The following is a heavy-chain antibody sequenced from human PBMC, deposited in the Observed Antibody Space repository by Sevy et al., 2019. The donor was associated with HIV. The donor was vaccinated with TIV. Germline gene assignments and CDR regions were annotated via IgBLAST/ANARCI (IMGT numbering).Heavy chain of an antibody. D-gene: IGHD3-22*01. Sequence: GGSLRLSCAASGFTFSYYTMNWVRQAPGKGLEWVSSISSGSSYIFYADSMKGRFTVSRDNAKNSLFLQMNSLRDEDTALYYCARSTDYYDNSGYDSWGQGTLVTVSS. J-gene: IGHJ4*02. V-gene: IGHV3-21*03. CDR2: ISSGSSYI. CDR1: GFTFSYYT. CDR3: ARSTDYYDNSGYDS.